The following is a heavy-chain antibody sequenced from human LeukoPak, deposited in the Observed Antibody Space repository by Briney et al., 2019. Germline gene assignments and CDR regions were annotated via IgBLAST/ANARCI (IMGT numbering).Heavy chain of an antibody. CDR1: GDSITSGAYY. D-gene: IGHD2-8*02. Sequence: SETLSLTCTVSGDSITSGAYYWTWIRQHPGQGLEWIGYITHIGTTNSNPSLKSRLTISLDSSKNRFSLKLASVSAADTAVYYCARESGFCTAGVCPNDYYFDYWGQGTLVTVHS. CDR2: ITHIGTT. J-gene: IGHJ4*02. CDR3: ARESGFCTAGVCPNDYYFDY. V-gene: IGHV4-31*03.